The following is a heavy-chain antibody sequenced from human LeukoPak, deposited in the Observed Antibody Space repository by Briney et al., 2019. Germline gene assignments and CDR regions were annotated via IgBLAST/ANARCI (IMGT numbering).Heavy chain of an antibody. CDR3: ARTYYDILTGYYSFDY. CDR1: GGSISSYY. Sequence: SETLSLTCTVSGGSISSYYWSWSRQPPGMGLEWIGYIYYSGSTNYNPSLKSRVTISVDTSKNQFSLKLSSVTAADTAVYYCARTYYDILTGYYSFDYWGQGTLVTVSS. V-gene: IGHV4-59*01. CDR2: IYYSGST. D-gene: IGHD3-9*01. J-gene: IGHJ4*02.